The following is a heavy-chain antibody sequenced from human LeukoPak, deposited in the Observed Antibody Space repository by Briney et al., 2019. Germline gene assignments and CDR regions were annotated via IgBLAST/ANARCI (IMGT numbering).Heavy chain of an antibody. CDR2: IIPIFGTA. D-gene: IGHD2-2*01. CDR1: GGTFSSYA. Sequence: ASVKVSCKASGGTFSSYAISWVRQAPGQGLEWMGGIIPIFGTANYAQEFQGRVAITADESTSTAYMELSSLRSEDTAVYYCARDHCSSTSCYADYYYGMDVWGQGTTVTVSS. J-gene: IGHJ6*02. V-gene: IGHV1-69*01. CDR3: ARDHCSSTSCYADYYYGMDV.